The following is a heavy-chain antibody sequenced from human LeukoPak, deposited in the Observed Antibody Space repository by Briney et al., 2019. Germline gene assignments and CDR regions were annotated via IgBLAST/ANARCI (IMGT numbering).Heavy chain of an antibody. V-gene: IGHV1-2*02. CDR2: INPNSGGT. CDR3: ARDRVLWFGESELYYFDY. D-gene: IGHD3-10*01. CDR1: GYTFTGYY. Sequence: GASVKVSCKASGYTFTGYYMHWVRQAPGQGLEWMGWINPNSGGTNYAQKFQGRVTMTRDTSISTAYMELSRLRSDDTAVYYCARDRVLWFGESELYYFDYWGQGTLVTVSS. J-gene: IGHJ4*02.